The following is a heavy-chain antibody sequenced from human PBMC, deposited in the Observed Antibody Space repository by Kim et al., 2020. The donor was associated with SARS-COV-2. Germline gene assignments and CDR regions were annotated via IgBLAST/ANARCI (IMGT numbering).Heavy chain of an antibody. Sequence: DYAVSVKSRITTNPDTSTNQFSLQLNSVTPEDTAVYYCARDRVPRFGFDYWGQGTLVTVSS. J-gene: IGHJ4*02. CDR3: ARDRVPRFGFDY. D-gene: IGHD3-16*01. V-gene: IGHV6-1*01.